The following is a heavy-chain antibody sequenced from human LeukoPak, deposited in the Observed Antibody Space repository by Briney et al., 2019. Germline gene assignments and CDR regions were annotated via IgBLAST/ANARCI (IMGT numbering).Heavy chain of an antibody. Sequence: PGGSLRLSCAASGFIFSSNSMNWVRQAPGRGLEWVSSISSDSSYIVYADSVRGRFTISRDDAKSSVFLQMNNLRAEDTGVYYCARFETRGTGDFDNWGQETLVTVSS. V-gene: IGHV3-21*06. J-gene: IGHJ4*02. CDR1: GFIFSSNS. CDR3: ARFETRGTGDFDN. CDR2: ISSDSSYI. D-gene: IGHD3/OR15-3a*01.